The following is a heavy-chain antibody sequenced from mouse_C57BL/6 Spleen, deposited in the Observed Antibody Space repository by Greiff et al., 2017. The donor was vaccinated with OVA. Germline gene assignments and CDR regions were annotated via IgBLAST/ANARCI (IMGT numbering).Heavy chain of an antibody. CDR2: IYPGDGDT. D-gene: IGHD2-3*01. J-gene: IGHJ3*01. Sequence: QVQLKESGPELVKPGASVKISCKASGYAFSSSWMNWVKQRPGKGLEWIGRIYPGDGDTNYNGKFKGKATLTADKSSSTAYMQLSSLTSEDSAVYFCATRKIYDGYYWFAYWGQGTLVTVSA. V-gene: IGHV1-82*01. CDR3: ATRKIYDGYYWFAY. CDR1: GYAFSSSW.